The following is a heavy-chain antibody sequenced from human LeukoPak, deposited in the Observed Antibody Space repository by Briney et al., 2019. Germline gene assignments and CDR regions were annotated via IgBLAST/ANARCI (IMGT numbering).Heavy chain of an antibody. J-gene: IGHJ6*03. Sequence: SETLSLTCTASGGSISSYYWSWIRQPPGKGLEWIGYIYYSGSTNYNPSLKSRVTISVDTSKNQFSLKLSSVTAADTAVYYCAGMYYYDSSGWYYYMDVWGKGTTVTVSS. CDR1: GGSISSYY. CDR3: AGMYYYDSSGWYYYMDV. V-gene: IGHV4-59*01. CDR2: IYYSGST. D-gene: IGHD3-22*01.